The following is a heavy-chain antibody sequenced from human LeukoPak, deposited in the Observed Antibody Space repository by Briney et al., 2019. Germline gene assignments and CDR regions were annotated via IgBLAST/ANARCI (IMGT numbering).Heavy chain of an antibody. CDR2: ISSSSSYI. CDR3: ATVVVVAALVPLDI. CDR1: GFTFSSYS. J-gene: IGHJ3*02. Sequence: AGGSLRLSCAASGFTFSSYSMNWVRQAPGKGLEWVSSISSSSSYIYYADSVKGRFTISRDNAKNSLYLQMNSLRAEDTAVYYCATVVVVAALVPLDIWGQGTMVTVSS. V-gene: IGHV3-21*01. D-gene: IGHD2-15*01.